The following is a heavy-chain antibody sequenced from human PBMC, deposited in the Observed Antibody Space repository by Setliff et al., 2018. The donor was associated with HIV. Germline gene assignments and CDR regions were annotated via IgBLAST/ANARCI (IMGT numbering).Heavy chain of an antibody. D-gene: IGHD3-10*01. CDR3: ATVFYYNSESYSLDY. CDR2: IIPLFGTT. V-gene: IGHV1-69*13. CDR1: GYTFTSYG. Sequence: GASVKVSCKASGYTFTSYGISWVRQAPGQGLEWVGGIIPLFGTTNYAQKFQGRVSITADESTNTAHMELNSLRSIDTAMYYCATVFYYNSESYSLDYWGQGMLVTVSS. J-gene: IGHJ4*02.